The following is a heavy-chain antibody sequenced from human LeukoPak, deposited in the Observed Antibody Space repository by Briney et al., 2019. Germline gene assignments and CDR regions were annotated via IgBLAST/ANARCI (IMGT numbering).Heavy chain of an antibody. Sequence: ASVKVSCKASGYTFTAYYIHWVRQAPGQGLEWMGWINPNSGGTKYAQKLQGRVTLTRDTSITTAYMELSRLRSDDTAVYYCAKARGLYCSSTSCYDCDVWGKGTTVTVSS. J-gene: IGHJ6*04. CDR3: AKARGLYCSSTSCYDCDV. V-gene: IGHV1-2*02. D-gene: IGHD2-2*01. CDR1: GYTFTAYY. CDR2: INPNSGGT.